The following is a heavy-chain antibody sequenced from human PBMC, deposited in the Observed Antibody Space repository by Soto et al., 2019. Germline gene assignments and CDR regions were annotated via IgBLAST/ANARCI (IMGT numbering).Heavy chain of an antibody. CDR3: ARALGSGNGYYYGMAV. CDR1: GGTFSSYA. CDR2: IIPIFGTA. Sequence: QVQLVQSGAEVKKPGSSVKVSCKASGGTFSSYAISWVRQAPGQGREWLGGIIPIFGTANYAQKFQGRVTITADESTSIAYMELSSLRSEDTAVYYCARALGSGNGYYYGMAVWGQGPTVTVSS. D-gene: IGHD3-10*01. J-gene: IGHJ6*02. V-gene: IGHV1-69*01.